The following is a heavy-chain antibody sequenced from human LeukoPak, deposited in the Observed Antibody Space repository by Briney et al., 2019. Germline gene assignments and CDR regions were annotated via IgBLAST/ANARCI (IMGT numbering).Heavy chain of an antibody. CDR2: VSPGGSDT. V-gene: IGHV3-23*01. CDR1: GFTFNSYA. Sequence: GGSLRLSCAASGFTFNSYAMSWVRQAPGKGLEWVSAVSPGGSDTYYADSVRGRFTISRDNSKNTLYLQMSSLRAEDSAVYYCAKRGGYETMATFDYWGQGTLVTVSS. D-gene: IGHD3-10*01. J-gene: IGHJ4*02. CDR3: AKRGGYETMATFDY.